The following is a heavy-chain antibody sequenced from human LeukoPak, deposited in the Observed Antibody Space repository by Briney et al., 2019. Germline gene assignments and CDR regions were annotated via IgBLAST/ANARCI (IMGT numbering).Heavy chain of an antibody. J-gene: IGHJ4*02. Sequence: ASVKVSCKASGYTFTGYYMHWVRQAPGQGLEWMGWINPNSGATNYAQKFQGRVTMTRDTSISTAYMELSRLRSNDTAVYYCARDRRGAYGDYATSYWGQGTLVTVSS. CDR2: INPNSGAT. D-gene: IGHD4-17*01. V-gene: IGHV1-2*02. CDR3: ARDRRGAYGDYATSY. CDR1: GYTFTGYY.